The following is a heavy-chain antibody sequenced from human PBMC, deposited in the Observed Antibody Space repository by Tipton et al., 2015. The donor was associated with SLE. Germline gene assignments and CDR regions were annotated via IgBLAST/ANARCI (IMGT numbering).Heavy chain of an antibody. V-gene: IGHV4-38-2*02. D-gene: IGHD7-27*01. J-gene: IGHJ4*02. Sequence: TLSLTCTVSGYSISSGYYWGWIRQPPGKGLEWIGSIYHSDNPYYNPSLKSRVIISVDTSKNQFSLNLRSVTAADTAVYYRARLTPWGYDYWGPGMLVTVSS. CDR1: GYSISSGYY. CDR3: ARLTPWGYDY. CDR2: IYHSDNP.